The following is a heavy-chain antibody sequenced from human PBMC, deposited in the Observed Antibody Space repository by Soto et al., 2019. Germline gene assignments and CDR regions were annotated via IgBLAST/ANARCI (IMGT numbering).Heavy chain of an antibody. CDR2: IYTSGST. D-gene: IGHD2-2*01. CDR3: ARGGVVPADNWFDP. CDR1: GGSISSYY. J-gene: IGHJ5*02. Sequence: TVSGGSISSYYWSWIRQPAGKGLEWIGRIYTSGSTNYNPSLKSRVTMSVDTSKNQFSLKLSSVTAADTAVYYCARGGVVPADNWFDPWGQGTLVTVSS. V-gene: IGHV4-4*07.